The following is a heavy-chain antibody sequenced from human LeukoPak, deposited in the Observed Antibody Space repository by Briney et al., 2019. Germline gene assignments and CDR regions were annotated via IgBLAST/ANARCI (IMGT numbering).Heavy chain of an antibody. CDR2: IYTSGST. Sequence: SETLSLTCTVSGGSISSYYWSWIRQPAGKGLEWIGRIYTSGSTNYNPSLKSRVTMSVDTSKNQFSLKLSSVTAADTAVYYCARDRGYCSGGSCYGSSWFDPWGQGTLVTVSS. V-gene: IGHV4-4*07. CDR1: GGSISSYY. CDR3: ARDRGYCSGGSCYGSSWFDP. J-gene: IGHJ5*02. D-gene: IGHD2-15*01.